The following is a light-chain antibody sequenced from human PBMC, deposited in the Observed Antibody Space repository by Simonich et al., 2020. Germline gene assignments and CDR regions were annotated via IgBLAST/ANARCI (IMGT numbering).Light chain of an antibody. V-gene: IGKV4-1*01. J-gene: IGKJ1*01. CDR1: QSVLYSSNNKNY. Sequence: DIVMTQSPDSLAVSLGERATINCKSNQSVLYSSNNKNYIAWYQQKPGPPPKLLIYWASTRESGVPDRFSGSGSGTDFTLTISSLQAEDVAVYYCQQYYSTPPTFGQGTKVEIK. CDR2: WAS. CDR3: QQYYSTPPT.